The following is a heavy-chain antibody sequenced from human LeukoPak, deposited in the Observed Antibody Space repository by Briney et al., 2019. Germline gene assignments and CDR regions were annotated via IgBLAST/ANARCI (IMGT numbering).Heavy chain of an antibody. J-gene: IGHJ5*02. Sequence: ASVKVSCKASGYTFTGYYMHWVRQAPGQGLEWMGWINPNSGGTNYAQKFQGRVTMTRDTSISTAYMELSRLRSDDTAVYYCALIVVAHNWFDPWGQGTLVTVSS. CDR2: INPNSGGT. CDR3: ALIVVAHNWFDP. CDR1: GYTFTGYY. D-gene: IGHD3-22*01. V-gene: IGHV1-2*02.